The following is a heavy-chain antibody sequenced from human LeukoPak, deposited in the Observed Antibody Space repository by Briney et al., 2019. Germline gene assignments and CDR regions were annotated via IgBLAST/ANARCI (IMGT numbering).Heavy chain of an antibody. Sequence: PSETLPLTRTVSDDSISGNYWTWIRQPPRKGLERIGYIYYSGSTTYNASLQSRVTISVGTSKNQFSLKLSSVTAADTAVYYCARLGDGDNLRYFDYWGQGTLVTVSS. CDR1: DDSISGNY. CDR3: ARLGDGDNLRYFDY. D-gene: IGHD5-24*01. J-gene: IGHJ4*02. V-gene: IGHV4-59*08. CDR2: IYYSGST.